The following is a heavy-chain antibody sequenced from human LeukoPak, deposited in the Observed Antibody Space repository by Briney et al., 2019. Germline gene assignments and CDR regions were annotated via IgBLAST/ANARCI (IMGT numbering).Heavy chain of an antibody. J-gene: IGHJ4*02. V-gene: IGHV4-38-2*02. CDR2: IYQSGST. D-gene: IGHD6-13*01. Sequence: SETLPLTCTVSGYSISSGYYWGWIRQPPGKGLEWIGIIYQSGSTYYNPSLKSRVTISVDTSKNQFSLKLSSVTAADTALYYCARGHNSNWNYFEYWGQGTLVTVSS. CDR1: GYSISSGYY. CDR3: ARGHNSNWNYFEY.